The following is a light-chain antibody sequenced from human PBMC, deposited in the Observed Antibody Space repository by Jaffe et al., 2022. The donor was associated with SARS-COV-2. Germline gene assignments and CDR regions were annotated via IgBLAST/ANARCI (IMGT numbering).Light chain of an antibody. CDR1: QSISSS. V-gene: IGKV1-39*01. Sequence: DIQMTQSPFSLSASVGDRVTITCRASQSISSSLNWYQQKPGKAPKLLIYAASNLQSGVPSRFSGSGSGTYFTLTITSLQPEDFATYYCQQSYTTPAFGQGTKVEVK. J-gene: IGKJ1*01. CDR3: QQSYTTPA. CDR2: AAS.